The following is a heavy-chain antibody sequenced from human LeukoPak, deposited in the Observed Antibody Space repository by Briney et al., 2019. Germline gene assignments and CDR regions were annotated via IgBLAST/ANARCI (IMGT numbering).Heavy chain of an antibody. CDR2: IYSDNT. D-gene: IGHD4/OR15-4a*01. CDR1: GFTVSSNP. Sequence: GGSLRLSCTVSGFTVSSNPMSWVRQAPGKGLEWVSFIYSDNTHYSDSGKGRFTISRDNSKNTLYLQMNSLRAEDTAVYYYARRAGAYSHPYDYWGQGTLVTVSS. J-gene: IGHJ4*02. CDR3: ARRAGAYSHPYDY. V-gene: IGHV3-53*01.